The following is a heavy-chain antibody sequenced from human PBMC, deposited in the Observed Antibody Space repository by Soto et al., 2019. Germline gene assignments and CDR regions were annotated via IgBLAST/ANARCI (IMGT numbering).Heavy chain of an antibody. Sequence: ASVKVSCKASGYTFTGYYIHWVRQAPGQGLEWMGWINPNSGGTNYAQKFQGWVTMTRDTSISTAYMELSRLRSDDTAVYYCARVMADFNADPYYYYGMDVWGQGATVTVSS. CDR3: ARVMADFNADPYYYYGMDV. D-gene: IGHD3-3*01. J-gene: IGHJ6*02. CDR2: INPNSGGT. CDR1: GYTFTGYY. V-gene: IGHV1-2*04.